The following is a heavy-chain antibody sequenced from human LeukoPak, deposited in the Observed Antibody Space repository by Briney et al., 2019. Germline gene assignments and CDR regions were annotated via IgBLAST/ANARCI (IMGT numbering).Heavy chain of an antibody. V-gene: IGHV4-34*01. D-gene: IGHD2-2*01. J-gene: IGHJ4*02. Sequence: PSETLSLTCAVCGGSFSGYYWSWIRQPPGKGLEWIGEINHSGSTNYNPSLKSRVTISVDTSKNQFSLKLSSVTAADTAVYYCARGEGYCSSTSCYYFDYWGQGTLVTVSS. CDR2: INHSGST. CDR3: ARGEGYCSSTSCYYFDY. CDR1: GGSFSGYY.